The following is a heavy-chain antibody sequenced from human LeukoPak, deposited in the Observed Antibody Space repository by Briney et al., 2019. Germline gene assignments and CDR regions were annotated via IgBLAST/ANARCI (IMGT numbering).Heavy chain of an antibody. CDR3: ASPVRAGPKRYYYYMDV. D-gene: IGHD3-10*01. V-gene: IGHV3-21*01. J-gene: IGHJ6*03. Sequence: GGSLRLSCAASGFTLSSYSMNWVRQAPGKGLEWVSSISSSSSYIYYADSVKGRFTISRDNAKNSLYLQMNSLRAEDTAVYYCASPVRAGPKRYYYYMDVWGKGTTVTVSS. CDR1: GFTLSSYS. CDR2: ISSSSSYI.